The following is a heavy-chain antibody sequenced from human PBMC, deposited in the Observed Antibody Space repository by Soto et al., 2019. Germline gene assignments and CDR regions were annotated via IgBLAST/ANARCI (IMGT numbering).Heavy chain of an antibody. Sequence: PSETLSLTCTVSGGSISCYYWSWIRQPPGKGLEWIGYIYYSGSTNYNPSLKSRVTISVDTSKNQFSLKLSSVTAADTAVYYCARDSSSEPIDAFDIWGQGTMVTVSS. CDR3: ARDSSSEPIDAFDI. J-gene: IGHJ3*02. V-gene: IGHV4-59*01. CDR1: GGSISCYY. D-gene: IGHD6-6*01. CDR2: IYYSGST.